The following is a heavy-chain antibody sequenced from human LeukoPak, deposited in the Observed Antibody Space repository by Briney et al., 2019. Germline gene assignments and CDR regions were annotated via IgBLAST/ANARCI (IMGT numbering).Heavy chain of an antibody. D-gene: IGHD6-6*01. J-gene: IGHJ4*02. CDR3: ARRPYSSSSHYFDY. CDR1: GFTFDDYG. Sequence: PGGSLRLSCAASGFTFDDYGMSWVGQAPGKGLEWVSGINWKGGSTTYADSVRGRFTISRDNAKNSLYLEMNSLRAEDTALYHCARRPYSSSSHYFDYWGQGTLVTVSS. CDR2: INWKGGST. V-gene: IGHV3-20*01.